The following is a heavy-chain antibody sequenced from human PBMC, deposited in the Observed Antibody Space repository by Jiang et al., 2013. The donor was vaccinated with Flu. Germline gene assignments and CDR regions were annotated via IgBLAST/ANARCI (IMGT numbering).Heavy chain of an antibody. D-gene: IGHD2-2*01. CDR2: IYYSGST. CDR1: GGSISSSSYY. CDR3: ARSPPSIVVVPAAMLDY. V-gene: IGHV4-39*01. Sequence: SLTCTVSGGSISSSSYYWGWIRQPPGKGLEWIGSIYYSGSTYYNPSLKSRVTISVDTSKNQFSLKLSSVTAADTAVYYCARSPPSIVVVPAAMLDYWGQGTLVTVSS. J-gene: IGHJ4*02.